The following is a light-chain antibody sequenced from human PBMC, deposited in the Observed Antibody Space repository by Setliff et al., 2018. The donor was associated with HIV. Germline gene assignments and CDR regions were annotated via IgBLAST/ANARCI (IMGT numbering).Light chain of an antibody. Sequence: QSVLTQTPSASGTPGQRVPVSCSGRSSNIGRNYVYWYQQLPGTAPKLLISRSNQRPSGVPNRFSGSKSGTSASLAISGLRSEDGADYYCAAWDDSLSGYVFGTGTKVTVL. CDR2: RSN. J-gene: IGLJ1*01. V-gene: IGLV1-47*01. CDR3: AAWDDSLSGYV. CDR1: SSNIGRNY.